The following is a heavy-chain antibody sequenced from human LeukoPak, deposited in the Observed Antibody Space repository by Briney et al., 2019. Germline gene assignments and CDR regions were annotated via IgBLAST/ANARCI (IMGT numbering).Heavy chain of an antibody. CDR3: AKGLRFLEWFPDGFEI. CDR1: GFTFSNYA. V-gene: IGHV3-23*01. D-gene: IGHD3-3*01. J-gene: IGHJ3*02. Sequence: PGGSLRLSCAASGFTFSNYAMTWVRQAPGKGLEWVSAMSGSGGSTYYADSVKGRFTISRDNSKNTLYLEMNSLRAEDTAVYYCAKGLRFLEWFPDGFEIWGQGTMVTVSS. CDR2: MSGSGGST.